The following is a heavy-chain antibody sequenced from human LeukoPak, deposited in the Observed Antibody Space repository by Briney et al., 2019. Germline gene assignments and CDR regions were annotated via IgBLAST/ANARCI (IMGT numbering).Heavy chain of an antibody. CDR3: ARAGATGWFDP. J-gene: IGHJ5*02. CDR1: GFTFSSYA. Sequence: GGSLRLSCAASGFTFSSYAMHWVRQAPGKGLEWVAVISYDGSNKYYADSLRGRFTISRDNSKNTLYLQMNSLRAEDTAVYYCARAGATGWFDPWGQGTLVTVSS. V-gene: IGHV3-30-3*01. CDR2: ISYDGSNK. D-gene: IGHD1-26*01.